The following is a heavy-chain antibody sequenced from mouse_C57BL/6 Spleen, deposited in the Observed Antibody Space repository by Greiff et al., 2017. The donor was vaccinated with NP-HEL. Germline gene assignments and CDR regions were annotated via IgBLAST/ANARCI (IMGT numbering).Heavy chain of an antibody. CDR3: ATGGYGNYGAMDY. D-gene: IGHD2-10*02. V-gene: IGHV1-53*01. CDR1: GYTFTSYW. J-gene: IGHJ4*01. Sequence: QVQLKQPGTELVKPGASVKLSCKASGYTFTSYWMHWVKQRPGQGLEWIGNINPSNGGTNYNEKFKSKATLTVDKSSSTAYMQLSSLTAEDSAVYYCATGGYGNYGAMDYWGQGTSVTVSS. CDR2: INPSNGGT.